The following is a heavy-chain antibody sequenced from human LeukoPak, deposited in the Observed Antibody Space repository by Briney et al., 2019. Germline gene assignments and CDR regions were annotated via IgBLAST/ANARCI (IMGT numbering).Heavy chain of an antibody. V-gene: IGHV1-18*01. CDR2: ISTNTGDT. D-gene: IGHD2-2*01. CDR1: GYTFISYG. Sequence: ASVKVSCKASGYTFISYGISWVRQAPGRGLEWMGWISTNTGDTSYSQNFQGRVTLTTDTSTTTVNMELRSLRSDDTAVYYCARDWYCTSTGCHDTFDIWGQGTMVTVSS. CDR3: ARDWYCTSTGCHDTFDI. J-gene: IGHJ3*02.